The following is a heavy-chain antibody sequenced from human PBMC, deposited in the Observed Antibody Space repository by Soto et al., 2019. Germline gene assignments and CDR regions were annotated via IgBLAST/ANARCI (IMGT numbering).Heavy chain of an antibody. CDR1: GFTFSSYA. Sequence: GGSLRLSCAASGFTFSSYAMHWVRQAPGKGLEWVAVISYDGSNKYYADSVKGRFTISRDNSKNTLYLQMNSLRAEDTAVYYCARFRYCSSTSCWYGMDVWGQGTTVTVSS. V-gene: IGHV3-30-3*01. CDR3: ARFRYCSSTSCWYGMDV. CDR2: ISYDGSNK. J-gene: IGHJ6*02. D-gene: IGHD2-2*01.